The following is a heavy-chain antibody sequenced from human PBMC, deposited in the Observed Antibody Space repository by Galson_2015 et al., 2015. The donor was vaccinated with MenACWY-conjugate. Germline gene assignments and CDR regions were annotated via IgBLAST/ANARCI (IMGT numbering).Heavy chain of an antibody. Sequence: SLRLSCAVSGFTFSRYWMHWVRQAPGKGLEWVADIKPDGSEKYYADSVKGRFTISRDNVRNSLYPQMNSLRAEDTAVYYCASEDYYYDSSSRRNLSMDYWGQGTLVTVSS. CDR2: IKPDGSEK. D-gene: IGHD3-22*01. J-gene: IGHJ4*02. V-gene: IGHV3-7*03. CDR3: ASEDYYYDSSSRRNLSMDY. CDR1: GFTFSRYW.